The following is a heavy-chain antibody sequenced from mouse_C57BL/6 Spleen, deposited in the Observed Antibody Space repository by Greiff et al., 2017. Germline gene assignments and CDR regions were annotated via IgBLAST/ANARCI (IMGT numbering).Heavy chain of an antibody. Sequence: EVKLVESGGGLVQPGGSMKLSCVASGFTFSNYWMNWVRQSPEKGLEWVAQIRLKSDNYATHYAESVKGRFTISRDDSKSSVYLQMNNLRAEDTGMYYCTVNTVVGGVDYWGQGTTLTVSS. J-gene: IGHJ2*01. V-gene: IGHV6-3*01. CDR1: GFTFSNYW. CDR3: TVNTVVGGVDY. CDR2: IRLKSDNYAT. D-gene: IGHD1-1*01.